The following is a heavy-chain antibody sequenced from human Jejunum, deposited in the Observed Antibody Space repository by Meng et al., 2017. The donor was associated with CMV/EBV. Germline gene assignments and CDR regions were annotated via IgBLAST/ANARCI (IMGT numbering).Heavy chain of an antibody. V-gene: IGHV3-21*01. D-gene: IGHD6-6*01. CDR1: GFTLSSYI. Sequence: SCVASGFTLSSYIMNWVRQAPGKGLEWVSYISSSSNYIHYSDSVKGRFTISTDNAKNSLFLQMNSLRAEDTGVYYCARGLDSSSDYWGQGIMVTVSS. CDR3: ARGLDSSSDY. J-gene: IGHJ4*02. CDR2: ISSSSNYI.